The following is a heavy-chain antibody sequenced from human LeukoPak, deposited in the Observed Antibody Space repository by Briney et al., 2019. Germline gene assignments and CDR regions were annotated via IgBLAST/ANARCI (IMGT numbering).Heavy chain of an antibody. D-gene: IGHD6-19*01. CDR1: GGSVSSYY. J-gene: IGHJ6*03. V-gene: IGHV4-4*07. CDR3: VRDYSSGWPMTYYNPYIDL. Sequence: PSETLSLTCTVYGGSVSSYYWSWIRQPAGKRPEWIGRVFVTGSPNYNPSLKSRATISLDASKNQLALRLSSVTAADTAVYYCVRDYSSGWPMTYYNPYIDLWGKGTTVTVS. CDR2: VFVTGSP.